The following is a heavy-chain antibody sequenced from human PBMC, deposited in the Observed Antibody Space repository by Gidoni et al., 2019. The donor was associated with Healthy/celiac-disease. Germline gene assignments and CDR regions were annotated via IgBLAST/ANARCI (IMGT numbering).Heavy chain of an antibody. CDR1: GFTFSSYS. CDR2: ISSSSSYI. CDR3: ARDSLRDGYNEVFDY. V-gene: IGHV3-21*01. Sequence: EVQLVESGGGLVKPGGSLRLSCAASGFTFSSYSMNWVRQAPGKGLEWVSSISSSSSYIYYADSVKGRFTISRDNAKNSLYLQMNSLRAEDTAVYYCARDSLRDGYNEVFDYWGQGTLVTVSS. D-gene: IGHD5-12*01. J-gene: IGHJ4*02.